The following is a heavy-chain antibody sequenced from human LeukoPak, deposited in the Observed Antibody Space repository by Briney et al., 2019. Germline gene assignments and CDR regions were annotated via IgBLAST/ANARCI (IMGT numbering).Heavy chain of an antibody. Sequence: GGSLRLSCAASGFIFSSSAMSWVRQAPGKGLEWVSGISGSGGNTYYADSVKGRFTISRDNSKNTLYLQMNSLRAEDTAVYYCAKNYYDSSGYYYFDYWGQGTLVTASS. CDR1: GFIFSSSA. CDR2: ISGSGGNT. V-gene: IGHV3-23*01. CDR3: AKNYYDSSGYYYFDY. D-gene: IGHD3-22*01. J-gene: IGHJ4*02.